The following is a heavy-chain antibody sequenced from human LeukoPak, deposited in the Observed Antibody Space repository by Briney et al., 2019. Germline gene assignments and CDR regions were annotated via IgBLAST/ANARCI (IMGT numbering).Heavy chain of an antibody. Sequence: GGSLRLSCTASGFTFSSHWMTWVRLAPGKGLEWVANIKQGGSQKYYVESVKGRFTISRDDAKSTLFLQMNYLRVEDSALYYCARGPNFGDWVDFLDSWGQGTPVTVSS. J-gene: IGHJ4*02. CDR3: ARGPNFGDWVDFLDS. CDR1: GFTFSSHW. CDR2: IKQGGSQK. V-gene: IGHV3-7*01. D-gene: IGHD4-17*01.